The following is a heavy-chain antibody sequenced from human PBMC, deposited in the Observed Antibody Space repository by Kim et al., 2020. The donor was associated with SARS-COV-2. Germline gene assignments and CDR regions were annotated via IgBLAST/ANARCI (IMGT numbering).Heavy chain of an antibody. J-gene: IGHJ6*02. CDR2: ISAYNGNT. D-gene: IGHD3-10*01. CDR1: GYTFTSYG. V-gene: IGHV1-18*01. Sequence: ASVKVSCKASGYTFTSYGISWVRQAPGQGLEWMGWISAYNGNTNYAQKLQGRVTMTTDTSTSTAYMELRSLRSDDTAVYYCARDFDYGSGSYPHGMDVWGQGTTVTVSS. CDR3: ARDFDYGSGSYPHGMDV.